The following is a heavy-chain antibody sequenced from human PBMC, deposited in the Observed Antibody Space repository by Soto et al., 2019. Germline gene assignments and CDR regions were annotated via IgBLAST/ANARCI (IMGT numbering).Heavy chain of an antibody. Sequence: ASVKVSCKASGGTFSSYAISWVRQAPGQGLEWMGGIIPIFGTANYAQKFQGRVTITADESTSTAYMELSSLRSEDTAVYYCARDYYRVVYAKYYYYGMDVWGQGTTVTVSS. CDR2: IIPIFGTA. CDR3: ARDYYRVVYAKYYYYGMDV. V-gene: IGHV1-69*13. D-gene: IGHD2-8*02. J-gene: IGHJ6*02. CDR1: GGTFSSYA.